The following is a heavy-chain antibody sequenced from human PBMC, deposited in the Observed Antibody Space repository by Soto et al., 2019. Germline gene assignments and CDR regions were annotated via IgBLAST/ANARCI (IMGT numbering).Heavy chain of an antibody. CDR3: AKKYGSGSYGYYYGMDV. D-gene: IGHD3-10*01. CDR1: GFNFSSYA. Sequence: EVQLLESGGGLVQPGGSLRLSCAASGFNFSSYAMSWVRQAPGKGLEWVSAISGSGGSTYYADSVKGRFTISRDNSKNTLYLQMNSLRAEDTAVYYCAKKYGSGSYGYYYGMDVWGQGTTVTVSS. V-gene: IGHV3-23*01. J-gene: IGHJ6*02. CDR2: ISGSGGST.